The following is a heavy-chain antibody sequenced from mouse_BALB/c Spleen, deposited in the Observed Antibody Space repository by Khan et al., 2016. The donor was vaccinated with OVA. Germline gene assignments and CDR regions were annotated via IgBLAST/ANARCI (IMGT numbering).Heavy chain of an antibody. J-gene: IGHJ2*01. V-gene: IGHV3-2*02. D-gene: IGHD1-1*01. Sequence: EVQLVESGPGLVKPSQSLSLTCTVTGYSITSGYAWNWIRQFPGNKLEWMGYISYSGGTSYNPSLKSRISITRDTSNNQFFLQLNSVTTEDTATYYCARGNYYGYYFDYWGQGTPLTVSS. CDR3: ARGNYYGYYFDY. CDR2: ISYSGGT. CDR1: GYSITSGYA.